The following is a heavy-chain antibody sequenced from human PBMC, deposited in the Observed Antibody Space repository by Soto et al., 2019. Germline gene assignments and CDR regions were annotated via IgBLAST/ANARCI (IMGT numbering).Heavy chain of an antibody. CDR3: ARDYTIDYSNVPGDQYSYYGMDV. D-gene: IGHD4-4*01. V-gene: IGHV1-2*04. J-gene: IGHJ6*02. CDR1: GYTFTGYY. CDR2: IIPNSGGT. Sequence: ASVKVSCKASGYTFTGYYMHWVRQAPGQGLEWMGWIIPNSGGTNYAQKFQGWVTMTRDTSISTAYMELSSLRSEDTAVYYCARDYTIDYSNVPGDQYSYYGMDVWGQGTTVTVSS.